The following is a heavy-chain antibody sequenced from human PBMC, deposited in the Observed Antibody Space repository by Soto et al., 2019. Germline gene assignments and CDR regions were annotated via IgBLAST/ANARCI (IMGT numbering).Heavy chain of an antibody. CDR1: GYTFSDFS. CDR2: MNPDTGGT. D-gene: IGHD6-13*01. J-gene: IGHJ6*02. Sequence: ASVKVSCKASGYTFSDFSMHWVRQAHGQGLEWVGWMNPDTGGTNYAQKFQGWVTMTRDTSISTAYMELSRLRSDDTAVYYCARDPYTSSSGYYYGMDVWGQGTTVTVSS. CDR3: ARDPYTSSSGYYYGMDV. V-gene: IGHV1-2*04.